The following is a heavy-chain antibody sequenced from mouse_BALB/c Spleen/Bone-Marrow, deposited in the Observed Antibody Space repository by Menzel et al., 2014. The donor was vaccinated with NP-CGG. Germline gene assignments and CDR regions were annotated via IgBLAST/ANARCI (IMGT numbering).Heavy chain of an antibody. J-gene: IGHJ2*01. CDR1: GFTFSSYG. CDR3: TRRPLQANSYFDC. V-gene: IGHV5-6*02. D-gene: IGHD3-2*02. CDR2: ISSGGSST. Sequence: EVKLVESGGDLVKPGGSLKLFCVASGFTFSSYGMSWVRQTPDKRLEWVATISSGGSSTYYPASVKGRFTISRDNAKSTLYLQMSSLNSEDTAMYYCTRRPLQANSYFDCWGQGTTLTVSS.